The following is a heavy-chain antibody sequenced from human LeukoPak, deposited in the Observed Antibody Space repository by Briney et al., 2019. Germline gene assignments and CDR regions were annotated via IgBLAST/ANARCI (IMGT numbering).Heavy chain of an antibody. V-gene: IGHV3-23*01. J-gene: IGHJ4*02. Sequence: PGGSLRPSCAASGFTFSSYAMRWVRQAPGKGLDWVSAISGSSGSTYYADSVKGRFTISRDNSKNTLYLQMNSLRAEDTAVYYCATWGSSWYRFDYWGQGTLVTVSS. CDR2: ISGSSGST. CDR1: GFTFSSYA. D-gene: IGHD6-13*01. CDR3: ATWGSSWYRFDY.